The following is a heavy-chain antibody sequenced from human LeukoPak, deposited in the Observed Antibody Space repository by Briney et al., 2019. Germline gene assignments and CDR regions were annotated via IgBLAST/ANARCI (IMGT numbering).Heavy chain of an antibody. CDR3: AELGITMIGGV. D-gene: IGHD3-10*02. V-gene: IGHV3-48*03. Sequence: GGSLRLSCAASVFTFSSCEMKGVRQAPGEGLGGVSYISSSGSTIYYADSVKGRFTNYTDNAKNSLYLQMNSLSAEETAVYYCAELGITMIGGVWGQGTPVTISS. J-gene: IGHJ6*02. CDR2: ISSSGSTI. CDR1: VFTFSSCE.